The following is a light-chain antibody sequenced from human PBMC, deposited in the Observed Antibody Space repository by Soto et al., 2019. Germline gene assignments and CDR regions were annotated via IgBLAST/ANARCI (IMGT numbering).Light chain of an antibody. V-gene: IGLV1-40*01. J-gene: IGLJ2*01. CDR2: GNT. Sequence: QSVLTQPPSVSGAPGQSVTISCTGSSSNIGADYDVHWYQQLPGSAPKLLIFGNTNRPSGVPDRFSGSKSGTSASLAITGLQAEDEADYYCQSYDSSLSVVFGGGTKLTVL. CDR3: QSYDSSLSVV. CDR1: SSNIGADYD.